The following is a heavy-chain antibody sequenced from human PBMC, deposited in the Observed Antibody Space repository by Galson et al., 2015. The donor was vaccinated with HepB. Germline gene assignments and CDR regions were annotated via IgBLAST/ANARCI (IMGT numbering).Heavy chain of an antibody. D-gene: IGHD5-18*01. Sequence: SETLSLTCAVYGGSFSDYFWTWIRQPPGKGREWLGQTTHSGITNYNPSLGSRVTISVDPSKNQFYLRLRSVTAADTGIYYCARVKPLWFSSLKVPHCFDYWGQGALVTVSS. CDR1: GGSFSDYF. CDR3: ARVKPLWFSSLKVPHCFDY. V-gene: IGHV4-34*01. J-gene: IGHJ4*02. CDR2: TTHSGIT.